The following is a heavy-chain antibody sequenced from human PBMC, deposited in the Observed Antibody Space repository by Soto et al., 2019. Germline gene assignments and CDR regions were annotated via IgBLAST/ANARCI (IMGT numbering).Heavy chain of an antibody. CDR2: IYYSGST. CDR1: GGSVSSGSYY. D-gene: IGHD3-22*01. J-gene: IGHJ4*02. V-gene: IGHV4-61*01. CDR3: ARGNYYDSSGYYKLLPVDY. Sequence: LSLTCTVSGGSVSSGSYYWSWIRQPPGKGLEWIGYIYYSGSTNYNPSLKSRVTISVDTSKNQFSLKLSSVTAADTAVYYCARGNYYDSSGYYKLLPVDYWGQGTLVTVYS.